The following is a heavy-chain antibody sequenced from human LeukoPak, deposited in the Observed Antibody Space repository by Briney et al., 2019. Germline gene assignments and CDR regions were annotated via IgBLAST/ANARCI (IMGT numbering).Heavy chain of an antibody. CDR2: MNPNSGNR. Sequence: ASVTVSCKASGYTFTSYDINWVRQATGQGLEWMGWMNPNSGNRGYAQKFQGRVTMTRNTSISTVYMELSSLRSEDTAVYYCARGRYSNRGFDYWGQGTLVTVSS. D-gene: IGHD5-12*01. CDR3: ARGRYSNRGFDY. V-gene: IGHV1-8*01. J-gene: IGHJ4*02. CDR1: GYTFTSYD.